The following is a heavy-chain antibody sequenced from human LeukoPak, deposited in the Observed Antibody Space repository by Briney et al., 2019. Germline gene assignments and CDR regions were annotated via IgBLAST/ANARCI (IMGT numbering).Heavy chain of an antibody. CDR1: GFTLSIYA. D-gene: IGHD2-2*01. J-gene: IGHJ4*02. V-gene: IGHV3-23*01. Sequence: KAGGSLRLSCAASGFTLSIYAMRWVRQAPGKGLEWVSGISGSGASTYYADSVKGRFTISRDNSKNTLYLQMNSLRAEDTAVYYCARARSCSSTSCFIDYWGQGALVTVSS. CDR2: ISGSGAST. CDR3: ARARSCSSTSCFIDY.